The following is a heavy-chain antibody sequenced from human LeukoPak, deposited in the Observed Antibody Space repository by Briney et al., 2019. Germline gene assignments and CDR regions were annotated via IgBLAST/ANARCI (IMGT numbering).Heavy chain of an antibody. D-gene: IGHD2-2*02. J-gene: IGHJ6*03. CDR2: VNHTGST. CDR1: GGSFSGYF. V-gene: IGHV4-34*01. Sequence: SETLSLTCAVYGGSFSGYFWNWIRQSPGKGLEWIGEVNHTGSTNYNPSLKSRVIISVDTSKNQFSLKLTSMTAADTAVYYCAGRYLHYYYYYMDIWGKGTTVAVSS. CDR3: AGRYLHYYYYYMDI.